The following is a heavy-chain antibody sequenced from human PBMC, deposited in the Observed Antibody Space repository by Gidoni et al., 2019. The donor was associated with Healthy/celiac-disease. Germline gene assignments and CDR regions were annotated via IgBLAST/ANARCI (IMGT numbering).Heavy chain of an antibody. CDR3: ARGPRPKWGTNVLLWFGDRWFDP. CDR2: INHSGST. D-gene: IGHD3-10*01. V-gene: IGHV4-34*01. CDR1: GGSFSGYY. Sequence: QVQLQQWGAGLLKPSETLSLTCAVYGGSFSGYYWSWIRQPPGKGLEWIGEINHSGSTTYNPSLKSRVTISVDTSKNQFSLKLSSVTAADTAVYYCARGPRPKWGTNVLLWFGDRWFDPWGQGTLVTVSS. J-gene: IGHJ5*02.